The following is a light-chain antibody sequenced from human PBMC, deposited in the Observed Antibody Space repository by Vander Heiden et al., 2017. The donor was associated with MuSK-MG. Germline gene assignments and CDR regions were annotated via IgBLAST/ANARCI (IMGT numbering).Light chain of an antibody. CDR1: SSDVGGFNY. Sequence: PASVSGSPGQSLTISCTGTSSDVGGFNYVSWYQQRPGKAPKLMIYDVTNRPSGVSLRFSGSRSGNTASLTISGLQAEDEADYYCSSYTSANTVKFGGGTTLTVL. CDR2: DVT. J-gene: IGLJ2*01. CDR3: SSYTSANTVK. V-gene: IGLV2-14*03.